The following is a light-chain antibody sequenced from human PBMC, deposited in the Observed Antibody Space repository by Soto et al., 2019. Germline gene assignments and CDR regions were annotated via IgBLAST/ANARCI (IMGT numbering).Light chain of an antibody. Sequence: EMVLTQSPGTLSLSPGERATLSCRASQSVRINFLAWYQQKPGQAPRLLIYGASNRATGIPDRFSGSGSGTDFTLTITRLEAEDFAMYHCQRYDSLRTFGQGTKVDIK. CDR3: QRYDSLRT. CDR2: GAS. J-gene: IGKJ1*01. CDR1: QSVRINF. V-gene: IGKV3-20*01.